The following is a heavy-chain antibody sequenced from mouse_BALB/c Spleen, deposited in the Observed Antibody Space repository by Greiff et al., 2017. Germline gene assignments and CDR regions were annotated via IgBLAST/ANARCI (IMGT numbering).Heavy chain of an antibody. D-gene: IGHD2-1*01. CDR1: GFTFSSFG. J-gene: IGHJ2*01. CDR2: ISSGSSTI. V-gene: IGHV5-17*02. CDR3: ARGGGNYAHYFDY. Sequence: DVMLVESGGGLVQPGGSRKLSCAASGFTFSSFGMHWVRQAPEKGLEWVAYISSGSSTIYYADTVKGRFTISRDNPKNTLFLQMTSLRSEDTAMYYCARGGGNYAHYFDYWGQGTTLTVSS.